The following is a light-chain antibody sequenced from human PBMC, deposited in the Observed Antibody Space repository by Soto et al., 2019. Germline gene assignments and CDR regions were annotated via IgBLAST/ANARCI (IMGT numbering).Light chain of an antibody. Sequence: DIQMTQSPSSVSASVGDRVTITCRASQGISSWLGWYQQKAGKAPKLLIYSASSLQSGVSSRFSGSGSGTDFTLTISSLQPEYSATYYCQQANTFPPPFGGGPKVDI. V-gene: IGKV1-12*01. J-gene: IGKJ4*01. CDR1: QGISSW. CDR3: QQANTFPPP. CDR2: SAS.